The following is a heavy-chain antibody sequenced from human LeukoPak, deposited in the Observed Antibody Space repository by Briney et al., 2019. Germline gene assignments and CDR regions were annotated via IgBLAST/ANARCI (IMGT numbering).Heavy chain of an antibody. CDR3: ARAWYYYGSGFFDY. CDR1: GFIFCSLR. J-gene: IGHJ4*02. CDR2: IKQDGSEK. V-gene: IGHV3-7*01. D-gene: IGHD3-10*01. Sequence: PGGPLRLSCSVCGFIFCSLRMRWVRQAPGKGLEWVANIKQDGSEKYYVDSVEGRFTISRDNAKNSLYLQMNSLRAEDTAMYYCARAWYYYGSGFFDYWGQGTLVTVSS.